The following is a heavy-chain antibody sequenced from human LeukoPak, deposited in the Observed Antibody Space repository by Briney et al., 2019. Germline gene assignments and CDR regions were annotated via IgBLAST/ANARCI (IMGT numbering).Heavy chain of an antibody. CDR3: VRPNGDYARGGLEI. V-gene: IGHV3-23*01. J-gene: IGHJ3*02. CDR2: ISSSGRNT. CDR1: GFTFSSFA. D-gene: IGHD4-17*01. Sequence: GGSLRLSCAASGFTFSSFAMSWVRQTPGKGLEWVSSISSSGRNTYYADSVKGRFTISRDNSENTVYLQMNSLTAEDTAIYYCVRPNGDYARGGLEIWGQGTVVTVSS.